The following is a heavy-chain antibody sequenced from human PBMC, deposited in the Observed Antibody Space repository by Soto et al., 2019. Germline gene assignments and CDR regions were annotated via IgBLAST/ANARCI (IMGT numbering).Heavy chain of an antibody. CDR1: GYTFTSYD. Sequence: QVQLVQSGAEVKKPGASVKVSCKASGYTFTSYDINWVRQATGQGLEWMGWMNPNSGNTGYAQKFQGRVTMTRNTSISTAYMELSSLRSEDTAVYYCARGAMDSSSWYALPDAFDIWGQGTMVTVSS. CDR2: MNPNSGNT. V-gene: IGHV1-8*01. D-gene: IGHD6-13*01. J-gene: IGHJ3*02. CDR3: ARGAMDSSSWYALPDAFDI.